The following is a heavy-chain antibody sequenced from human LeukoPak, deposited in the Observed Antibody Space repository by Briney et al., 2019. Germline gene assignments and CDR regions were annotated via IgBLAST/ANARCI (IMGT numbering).Heavy chain of an antibody. Sequence: SSETLSLTCTVSGVSITTYYWSWIRQPPGKGLEWIGYIYYSGSTNYNPSLKSRVTISVDTSKNQFSLKVISVTAADTAVYYCARSADCSGGSCYTYGRFDPWGQGTLVTVSS. CDR2: IYYSGST. D-gene: IGHD2-15*01. CDR3: ARSADCSGGSCYTYGRFDP. J-gene: IGHJ5*02. CDR1: GVSITTYY. V-gene: IGHV4-59*13.